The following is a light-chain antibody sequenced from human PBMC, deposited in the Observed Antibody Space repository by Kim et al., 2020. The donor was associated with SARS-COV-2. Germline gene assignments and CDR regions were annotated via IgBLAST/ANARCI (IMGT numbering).Light chain of an antibody. V-gene: IGKV1-39*01. J-gene: IGKJ4*01. CDR3: QQSYSTLGLT. Sequence: DIQMTQSPSSLSASVGDRVTITCRASQSISSYLNWYQQKPGKAPKLLIYAASSLQSGVPSRFSGSGSGTDFTLTISNLQPEDFATYYCQQSYSTLGLTFGGGTKVDIK. CDR2: AAS. CDR1: QSISSY.